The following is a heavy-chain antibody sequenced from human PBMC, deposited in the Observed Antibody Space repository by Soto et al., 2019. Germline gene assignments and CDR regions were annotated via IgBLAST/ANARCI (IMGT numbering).Heavy chain of an antibody. Sequence: SETLSLTCAVYGGSFSGYYWSWIRQPPGKGLDWIGEINHSGSTNYNPSLKSRVTISVDTSKNQFSLKLSSVTAADTAVYYCARKGDSSSWYGYFYYYGMDVWGQGTTVTVSS. D-gene: IGHD6-13*01. CDR1: GGSFSGYY. J-gene: IGHJ6*02. CDR2: INHSGST. CDR3: ARKGDSSSWYGYFYYYGMDV. V-gene: IGHV4-34*01.